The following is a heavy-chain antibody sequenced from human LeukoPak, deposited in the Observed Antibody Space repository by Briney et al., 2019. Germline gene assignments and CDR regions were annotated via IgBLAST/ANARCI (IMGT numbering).Heavy chain of an antibody. V-gene: IGHV3-21*01. J-gene: IGHJ4*02. CDR2: ISSRSSYI. Sequence: GGSLRLSCAASGFTFSSYSTNWVRQAPGKGLEWVSSISSRSSYIDYADSLKGRFTISRDNAKNSLYLQMNSLRAEDTAVYYCARGKEPVAGSLSHFDYWGQGTLVTVSS. CDR1: GFTFSSYS. CDR3: ARGKEPVAGSLSHFDY. D-gene: IGHD6-19*01.